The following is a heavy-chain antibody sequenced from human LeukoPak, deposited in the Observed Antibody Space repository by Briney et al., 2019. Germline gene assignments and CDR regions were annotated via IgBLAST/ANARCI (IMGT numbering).Heavy chain of an antibody. Sequence: GGSLRLSCAASGFTFTNYWIRWVRQVPGKGLVWVSRVSSDGSSTSYADSVKGRFTMSRDNAKNTLYLQMNSLRAEDTAVYFCVRVGGSYSVDYWGQGTLVTVSS. CDR1: GFTFTNYW. CDR2: VSSDGSST. V-gene: IGHV3-74*01. D-gene: IGHD3-10*01. CDR3: VRVGGSYSVDY. J-gene: IGHJ4*02.